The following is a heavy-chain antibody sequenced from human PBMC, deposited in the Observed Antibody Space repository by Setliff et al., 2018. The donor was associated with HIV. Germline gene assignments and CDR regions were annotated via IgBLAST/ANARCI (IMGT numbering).Heavy chain of an antibody. CDR2: IGTINNT. J-gene: IGHJ4*02. Sequence: LRLSCAASGFSFSDNVITWIRQAPGKGLEWVSLIGTINNTYYADSVKGRFTISRDNSKNTLYLQLSSLRPEDTAVYYCASARIPTGGVSTSLDFWGLGTLVTVSS. CDR3: ASARIPTGGVSTSLDF. V-gene: IGHV3-23*01. D-gene: IGHD2-15*01. CDR1: GFSFSDNV.